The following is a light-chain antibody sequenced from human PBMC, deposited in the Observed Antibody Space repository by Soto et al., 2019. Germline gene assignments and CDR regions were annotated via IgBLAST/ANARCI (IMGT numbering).Light chain of an antibody. CDR1: QNVVSDY. J-gene: IGKJ4*01. CDR2: GAS. CDR3: QQYGRSPLT. V-gene: IGKV3-20*01. Sequence: EIVLTQSPGTLSLSPWDRATLSCRASQNVVSDYLAWYQQKPGQAPRLLIYGASGRATGIPDRFSGSGSGTEFTLTISRLEPEDFAVYYCQQYGRSPLTFGGGTKVDIK.